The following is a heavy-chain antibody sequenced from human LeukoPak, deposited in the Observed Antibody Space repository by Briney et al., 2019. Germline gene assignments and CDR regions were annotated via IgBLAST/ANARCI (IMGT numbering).Heavy chain of an antibody. CDR2: IYHSGST. Sequence: PSETLSLTCTVSGYSISSGYYWGWIRQPPGKGLEWIGSIYHSGSTYYNPSLKSRVTISVDTSKNQFSLKLSSVTAADTAVYYCARHVYYGSGSYYNWFDPWGQGTLVTVSS. CDR3: ARHVYYGSGSYYNWFDP. CDR1: GYSISSGYY. V-gene: IGHV4-38-2*02. J-gene: IGHJ5*02. D-gene: IGHD3-10*01.